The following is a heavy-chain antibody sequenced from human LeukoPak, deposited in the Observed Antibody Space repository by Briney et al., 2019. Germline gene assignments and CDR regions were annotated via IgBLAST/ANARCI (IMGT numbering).Heavy chain of an antibody. CDR2: FDPVDGET. J-gene: IGHJ4*02. D-gene: IGHD3-3*01. CDR1: GYSLTQLS. V-gene: IGHV1-24*01. Sequence: ASVKVSCKVSGYSLTQLSMHWVRQGIGRGLEWMGGFDPVDGETIYAQKFQGRVTMTENTSTDTAYMELSSLRSDDTAVYYCAILLEDYAFSTGSAKDYWGRGTLVTVSS. CDR3: AILLEDYAFSTGSAKDY.